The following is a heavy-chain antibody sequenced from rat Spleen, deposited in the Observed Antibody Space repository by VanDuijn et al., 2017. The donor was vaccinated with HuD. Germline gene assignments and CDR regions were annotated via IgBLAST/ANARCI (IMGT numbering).Heavy chain of an antibody. CDR3: ARYRLDRGFDY. D-gene: IGHD1-11*01. Sequence: EVQLQESGPGLVKPSQSLSLTCSVTGYSIPSNYWGWIRKFPGNKMEWMGYISYSGSTRYNPSIKSRISITRDTSKNQFFLQFNSVTTEDTATYYWARYRLDRGFDYWGQGVMVTVSS. V-gene: IGHV3-1*01. CDR1: GYSIPSNY. CDR2: ISYSGST. J-gene: IGHJ2*01.